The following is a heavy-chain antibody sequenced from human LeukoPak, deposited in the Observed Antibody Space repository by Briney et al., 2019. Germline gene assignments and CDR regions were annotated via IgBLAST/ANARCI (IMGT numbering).Heavy chain of an antibody. CDR2: IYYRGSP. CDR3: ARDRRAAGSIFDY. D-gene: IGHD6-13*01. J-gene: IGHJ4*02. CDR1: GDSINSYY. V-gene: IGHV4-59*01. Sequence: SETLSLTCIVSGDSINSYYWSWIRQPPGKGLEWIGNIYYRGSPNYNPSLKSRVTISMDTSKNLFSLKLSSVTAADTAVYYCARDRRAAGSIFDYWGQGTLVTVSS.